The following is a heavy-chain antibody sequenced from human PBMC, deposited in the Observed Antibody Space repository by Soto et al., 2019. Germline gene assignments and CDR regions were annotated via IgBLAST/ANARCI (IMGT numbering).Heavy chain of an antibody. CDR3: ARQQGYVTDWYYFDT. CDR2: LSPTTGGT. D-gene: IGHD3-9*01. J-gene: IGHJ4*02. CDR1: GNTLTSFY. Sequence: GXSVKVSCKTSGNTLTSFYIHWVRQAPGQGLEWVGRLSPTTGGTNYAQHFQGRVTVTWDMSTFTAYMELSSLIYEDTAVYYCARQQGYVTDWYYFDTWGQGTQGTVSS. V-gene: IGHV1-2*02.